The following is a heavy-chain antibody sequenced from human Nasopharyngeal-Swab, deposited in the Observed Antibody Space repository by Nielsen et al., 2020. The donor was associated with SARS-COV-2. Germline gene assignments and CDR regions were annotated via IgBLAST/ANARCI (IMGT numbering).Heavy chain of an antibody. Sequence: GGSLRLSCAASGFSVTRNYMNWVRQTPGKGLEWVSVIYSGGSTYYADSVKGRFTTSRDNSKNTLFLQMNSLRAEDTAVYYCAGSGGSELDYWGQGTLVTVSS. V-gene: IGHV3-53*01. D-gene: IGHD3-10*01. CDR1: GFSVTRNY. CDR3: AGSGGSELDY. J-gene: IGHJ4*02. CDR2: IYSGGST.